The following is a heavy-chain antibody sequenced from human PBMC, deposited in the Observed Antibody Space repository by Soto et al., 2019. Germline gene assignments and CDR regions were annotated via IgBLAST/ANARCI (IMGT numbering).Heavy chain of an antibody. D-gene: IGHD5-12*01. Sequence: QLQLQESGPGLVKPSETLSLTCTVSGGSISSSSYYWGWIRQPPGKGLEWIGSIYYSGSTYYNPSLKSRVTISVDTSKNQFSLKLGSVTAADTAVYYCAGKNMVATAGDYFDYWGQGTLVTVSS. CDR2: IYYSGST. CDR1: GGSISSSSYY. V-gene: IGHV4-39*01. CDR3: AGKNMVATAGDYFDY. J-gene: IGHJ4*02.